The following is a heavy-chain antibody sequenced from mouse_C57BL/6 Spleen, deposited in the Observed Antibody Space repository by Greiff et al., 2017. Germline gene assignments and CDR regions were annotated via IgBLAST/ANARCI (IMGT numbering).Heavy chain of an antibody. CDR1: GYTFTSYW. D-gene: IGHD1-1*01. V-gene: IGHV1-53*01. CDR3: ARGAYGSSGDYFDY. Sequence: QVQLQQPGTELVKPGASVKLSCKASGYTFTSYWMHWVKQRPGQGLEWIGNINPSNGGTNYNEKFKSKATLTVDKSSSTAYMQLSSLTSEDSAVYYGARGAYGSSGDYFDYWGQGTTLTVSS. J-gene: IGHJ2*01. CDR2: INPSNGGT.